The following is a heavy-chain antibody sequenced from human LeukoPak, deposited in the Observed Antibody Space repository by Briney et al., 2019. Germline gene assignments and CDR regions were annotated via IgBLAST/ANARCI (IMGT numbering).Heavy chain of an antibody. V-gene: IGHV1-8*01. CDR3: ARAAWVSTSSKHYFDN. J-gene: IGHJ4*02. Sequence: GASVKVSCKSSGYTFTSYDIHWVRPATGQGLEWMGWMNPNSGNTGYAQKFQGRVTMTRNTSISTAYMELSSLRSEDTALYYCARAAWVSTSSKHYFDNWGQGTLVTVSS. CDR1: GYTFTSYD. D-gene: IGHD2-21*01. CDR2: MNPNSGNT.